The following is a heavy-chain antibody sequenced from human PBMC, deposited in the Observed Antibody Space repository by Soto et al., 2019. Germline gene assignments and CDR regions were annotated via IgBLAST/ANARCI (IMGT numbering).Heavy chain of an antibody. Sequence: QVQLVQSGAEVKKPGSSVKVSCKASGGTFSSYAISWVRQAPGQGLEWMGGIIPIFGTANYAQKFQGRVTITADESTSTAYMELSSLRSEDTAVYYCARDPPPSRAAPYYGMDVWGQGTTVTVSS. CDR1: GGTFSSYA. D-gene: IGHD6-6*01. CDR3: ARDPPPSRAAPYYGMDV. V-gene: IGHV1-69*01. J-gene: IGHJ6*02. CDR2: IIPIFGTA.